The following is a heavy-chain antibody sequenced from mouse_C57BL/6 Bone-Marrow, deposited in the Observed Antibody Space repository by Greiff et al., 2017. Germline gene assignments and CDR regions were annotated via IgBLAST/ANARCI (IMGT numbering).Heavy chain of an antibody. D-gene: IGHD2-5*01. CDR2: INPDSSTI. V-gene: IGHV4-1*01. Sequence: EVKLLESGGGLVQPGGSLKLSCAASGIAFSRYWMSWVRRAPGQGLEWIGEINPDSSTINYAPSLKDKFTISRDKAKNTLYLQMSKVRSEDTTLYYCARDSNYAMDYGGQGTSVSVSS. CDR3: ARDSNYAMDY. CDR1: GIAFSRYW. J-gene: IGHJ4*01.